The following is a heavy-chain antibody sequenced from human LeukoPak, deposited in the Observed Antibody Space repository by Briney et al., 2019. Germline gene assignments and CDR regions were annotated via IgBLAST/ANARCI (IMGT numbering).Heavy chain of an antibody. J-gene: IGHJ5*02. CDR3: ARDEALLWFGELLGELFDP. Sequence: GASVTVSCKASGYTFTGYYMHWVRQAPGQGLEWMGRINPNSGGTNYAQKFQGRVTMTRDTSISTAYMELSRLRSDDTAVYYCARDEALLWFGELLGELFDPWGQGTLVTVSS. V-gene: IGHV1-2*06. CDR1: GYTFTGYY. CDR2: INPNSGGT. D-gene: IGHD3-10*01.